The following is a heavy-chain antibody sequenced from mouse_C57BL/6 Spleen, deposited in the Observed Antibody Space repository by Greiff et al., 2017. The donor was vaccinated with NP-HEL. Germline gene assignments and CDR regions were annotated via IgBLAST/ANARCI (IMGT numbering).Heavy chain of an antibody. CDR1: GYTFTDYN. V-gene: IGHV1-22*01. J-gene: IGHJ4*01. D-gene: IGHD2-4*01. CDR2: INPNNGGT. CDR3: AKRARLRLYAMDD. Sequence: EVQLQQSGPELVKPGASVKMSCKASGYTFTDYNMHWVKQSHGKSLEWIGYINPNNGGTSYNQKFKGKATLTVNKSSSTAYMELRSLTSEDSAVYYGAKRARLRLYAMDDWGQGTSVTVSS.